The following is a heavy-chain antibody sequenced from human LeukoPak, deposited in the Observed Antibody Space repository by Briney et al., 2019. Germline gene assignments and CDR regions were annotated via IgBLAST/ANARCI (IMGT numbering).Heavy chain of an antibody. Sequence: GGSLRLSCAATGLTFSIYGMHWVRQAPGKGLEWVAVICYDGSNKYYTDSVKGRFTISRDNSKNTLYLQMNSLRAEDTAVYYCARGLQPYYYYMDVWGKGTTVAVSS. V-gene: IGHV3-33*01. CDR3: ARGLQPYYYYMDV. J-gene: IGHJ6*03. CDR2: ICYDGSNK. D-gene: IGHD4-11*01. CDR1: GLTFSIYG.